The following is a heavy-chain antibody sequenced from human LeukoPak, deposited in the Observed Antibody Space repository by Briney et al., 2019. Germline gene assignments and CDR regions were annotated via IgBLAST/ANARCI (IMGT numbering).Heavy chain of an antibody. Sequence: GGSLRPSCAASGLTFSSYSMNWVRQAPGKGLEWVSSISSSSSYIYYADSVKGRFTISRDNAKNSLYLQMNSLRAEDTAVYYCAREYSYGPPNYGMDVWGQGTTVTVSS. V-gene: IGHV3-21*01. CDR2: ISSSSSYI. CDR3: AREYSYGPPNYGMDV. D-gene: IGHD5-18*01. CDR1: GLTFSSYS. J-gene: IGHJ6*02.